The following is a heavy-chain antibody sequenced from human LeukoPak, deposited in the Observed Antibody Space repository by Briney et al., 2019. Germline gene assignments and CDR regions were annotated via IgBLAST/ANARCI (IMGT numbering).Heavy chain of an antibody. Sequence: ASVKVSCKASGYTFTSYDINWVRQATGQGLEWMGWMNPNSGNTGYAQKFQGRVTMTRNTSISTAYMELRSLRSEDTAVYYCARLNTALYYYYGMDVWGQGTPVTVSS. CDR1: GYTFTSYD. J-gene: IGHJ6*02. D-gene: IGHD5-18*01. V-gene: IGHV1-8*01. CDR2: MNPNSGNT. CDR3: ARLNTALYYYYGMDV.